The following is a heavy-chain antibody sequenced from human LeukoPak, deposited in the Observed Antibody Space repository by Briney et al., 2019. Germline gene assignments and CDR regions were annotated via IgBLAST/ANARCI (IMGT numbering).Heavy chain of an antibody. J-gene: IGHJ2*01. D-gene: IGHD7-27*01. CDR2: IYFNGST. V-gene: IGHV4-59*01. Sequence: SETLSLTCTVSGGSISSYSWTWIRQPPGKGLEWAGYIYFNGSTNYNPSLKSRVTISVDTSQNQFSLKLTSVTAADMAVYYCARRDSNWGFDWYFDLWGRGTLVTVSS. CDR3: ARRDSNWGFDWYFDL. CDR1: GGSISSYS.